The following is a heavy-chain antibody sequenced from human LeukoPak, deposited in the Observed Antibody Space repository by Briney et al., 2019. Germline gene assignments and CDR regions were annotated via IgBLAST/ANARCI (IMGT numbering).Heavy chain of an antibody. CDR3: ARGIAIGAAGTEDY. D-gene: IGHD6-13*01. CDR1: GFTFSSYG. Sequence: PGGSLRLSCAASGFTFSSYGMHWVRQAPGKGLEWVAFIRYDGSNKYYADSVKGRFTISRDNSKNTLYLQMNSLRAEDTAVYYCARGIAIGAAGTEDYWGQGTLVTVSS. J-gene: IGHJ4*02. V-gene: IGHV3-30*02. CDR2: IRYDGSNK.